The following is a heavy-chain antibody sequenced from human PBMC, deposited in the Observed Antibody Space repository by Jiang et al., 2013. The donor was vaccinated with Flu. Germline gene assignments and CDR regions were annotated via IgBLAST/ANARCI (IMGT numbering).Heavy chain of an antibody. CDR2: IYYSGST. J-gene: IGHJ4*02. CDR1: GGSISSSSYY. Sequence: GPGLVKPSETLSLTCTVSGGSISSSSYYWGWIRQPPGKGLEWIGSIYYSGSTYYNPSLKSRVTISVDTSKNQFSLKLSSVTAADTAVYYCARAPRRYSGYAGGYFDYWGQGTLVTVSS. D-gene: IGHD5-12*01. CDR3: ARAPRRYSGYAGGYFDY. V-gene: IGHV4-39*07.